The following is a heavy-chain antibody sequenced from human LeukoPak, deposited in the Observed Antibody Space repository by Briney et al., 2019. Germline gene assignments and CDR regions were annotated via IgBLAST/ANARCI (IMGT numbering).Heavy chain of an antibody. Sequence: SQTLSLTCTVSGGSISSGGYYWSWICQHPGKGLEWIGYIYYSGSTYYNPSLKSRVTISVDTSKNQFSLKLSSVTAADTAVYYCARGHSIAAAGKVPGRHYFDYWGQGTLVTVSS. J-gene: IGHJ4*02. V-gene: IGHV4-31*03. CDR2: IYYSGST. D-gene: IGHD6-13*01. CDR1: GGSISSGGYY. CDR3: ARGHSIAAAGKVPGRHYFDY.